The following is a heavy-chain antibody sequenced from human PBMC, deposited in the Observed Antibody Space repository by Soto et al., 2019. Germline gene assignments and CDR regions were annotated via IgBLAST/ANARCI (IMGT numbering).Heavy chain of an antibody. V-gene: IGHV3-30*18. J-gene: IGHJ5*01. D-gene: IGHD3-9*01. Sequence: QVQLVESGGGVVQPGRSLRLSCAAAGATFNSYGMHWVRQAPGKGLEWVAVISYNANKTYYADAVKARFSISRDNSKNTLYLQMNSLRVDDTAIYYCAKGWFYDVLTGPDSWGQGTLVTVSS. CDR3: AKGWFYDVLTGPDS. CDR2: ISYNANKT. CDR1: GATFNSYG.